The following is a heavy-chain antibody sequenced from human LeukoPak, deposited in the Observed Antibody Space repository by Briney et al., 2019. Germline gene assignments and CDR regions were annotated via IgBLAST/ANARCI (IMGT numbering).Heavy chain of an antibody. D-gene: IGHD2-2*01. J-gene: IGHJ4*02. V-gene: IGHV1-18*01. CDR2: ISAYNGNT. CDR3: ARGYQLPNRAPFCDY. Sequence: ASVTVSCKASGYTFTSYGISWVRQAPGQGLEWMGWISAYNGNTNYAQKLQGRVTMTTDTSTSTAYMELRSLRSDDTAVYYCARGYQLPNRAPFCDYWGQGTLVTVSS. CDR1: GYTFTSYG.